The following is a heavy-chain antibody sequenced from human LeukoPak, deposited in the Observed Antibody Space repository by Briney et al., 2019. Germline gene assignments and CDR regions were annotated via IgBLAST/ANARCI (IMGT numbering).Heavy chain of an antibody. Sequence: ASVKVSCKASGYTFTSYGISWVRQAPGQGLEWMGWISAYNGNTNYAQKLQGRVTMTTDTSTSTAYMDLRSLRSDDTAVYYCARSGEPYIVVVPAAMMDYFDCWGQGTLVTVSS. CDR3: ARSGEPYIVVVPAAMMDYFDC. D-gene: IGHD2-2*01. V-gene: IGHV1-18*01. CDR1: GYTFTSYG. CDR2: ISAYNGNT. J-gene: IGHJ4*02.